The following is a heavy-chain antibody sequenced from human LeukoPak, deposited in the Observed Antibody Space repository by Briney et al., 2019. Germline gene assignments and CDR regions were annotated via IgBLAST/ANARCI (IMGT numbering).Heavy chain of an antibody. Sequence: ASVKVTCKASGGTFSSYAISWVRQAPGQGLEWMGGIIPIFGTANYAQKFQGRVTITADESTSTAYMELSSLRSEDTAVYYCATVFGGSYAWDYWGQGTLVTVSS. V-gene: IGHV1-69*13. D-gene: IGHD1-26*01. J-gene: IGHJ4*02. CDR3: ATVFGGSYAWDY. CDR1: GGTFSSYA. CDR2: IIPIFGTA.